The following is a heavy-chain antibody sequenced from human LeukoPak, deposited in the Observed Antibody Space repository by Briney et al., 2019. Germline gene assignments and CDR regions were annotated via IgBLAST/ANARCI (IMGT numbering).Heavy chain of an antibody. CDR3: ARDPHSSSWDY. Sequence: SSETLSLTCVVYGGSFSGYYWTWIRQPPGKGLEWIGEINHSGSTTYNPALKSRVTISVDTSKNQFSLKLSSVTAADTAVYYCARDPHSSSWDYWGQGTLVTVSS. D-gene: IGHD6-13*01. V-gene: IGHV4-34*01. CDR1: GGSFSGYY. CDR2: INHSGST. J-gene: IGHJ4*02.